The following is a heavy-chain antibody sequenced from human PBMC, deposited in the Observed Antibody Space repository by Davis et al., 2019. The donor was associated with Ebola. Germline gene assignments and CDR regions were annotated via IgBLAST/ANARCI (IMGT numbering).Heavy chain of an antibody. D-gene: IGHD2-2*01. CDR1: GGSISSYY. V-gene: IGHV3-21*04. CDR2: ISSSSSYI. J-gene: IGHJ4*02. Sequence: ETLSLTCTVSGGSISSYYWSWIRQPPGKGLEWVSSISSSSSYIYYADSVKGRFTISRDNAKNSLYLQMNSLRVEDTAFYYCAARYCSSTKCQAFEYGGQGTLVTVSS. CDR3: AARYCSSTKCQAFEY.